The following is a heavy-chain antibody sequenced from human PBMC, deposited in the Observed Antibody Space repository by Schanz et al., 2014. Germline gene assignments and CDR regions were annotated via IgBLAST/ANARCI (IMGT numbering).Heavy chain of an antibody. J-gene: IGHJ5*02. CDR3: ARLRGGGVIITT. D-gene: IGHD3-10*01. CDR1: GGSISLDIYH. V-gene: IGHV4-39*01. Sequence: QLQLQESGPGLVKPSETLSLTCTVSGGSISLDIYHWGWIRQPPGKGLEWIGSSHYGGKTYFNPSTKGRVTLLVPPSRNLFSLRLTASTAADTSVYYCARLRGGGVIITTWGQGTLVTVSS. CDR2: SHYGGKT.